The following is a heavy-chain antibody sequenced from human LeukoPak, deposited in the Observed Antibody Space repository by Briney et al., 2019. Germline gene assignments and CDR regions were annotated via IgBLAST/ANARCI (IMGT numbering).Heavy chain of an antibody. CDR2: IYYSGST. J-gene: IGHJ6*02. Sequence: SETLSLTCTVSGGSISSGGYYWSWIRQHPGKGLEWIGYIYYSGSTYYNPSLKSRVTISVDTSKNQFSLKLSSVTAADTAVYCCARTRPSFRVLEWLQLDYGGYVWGQGTTVTVSS. V-gene: IGHV4-31*03. CDR3: ARTRPSFRVLEWLQLDYGGYV. CDR1: GGSISSGGYY. D-gene: IGHD3-3*01.